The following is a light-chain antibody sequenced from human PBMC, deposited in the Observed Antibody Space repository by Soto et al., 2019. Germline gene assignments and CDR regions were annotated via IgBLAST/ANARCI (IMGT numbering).Light chain of an antibody. CDR1: QRVNSRY. Sequence: EIVLTQSPGTLSFSAGERATLSCRASQRVNSRYLAWYQQKPGQAPRLLIYGVSNRATGIPDRFSGSGSGTDFTLTISRLEPEDFAVYYCQQCGSSSTFGQGTRLEIK. CDR2: GVS. V-gene: IGKV3-20*01. J-gene: IGKJ5*01. CDR3: QQCGSSST.